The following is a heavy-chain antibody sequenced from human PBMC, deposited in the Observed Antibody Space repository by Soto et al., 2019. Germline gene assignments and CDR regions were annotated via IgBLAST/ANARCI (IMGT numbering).Heavy chain of an antibody. CDR1: GYSFTSYW. CDR3: VRIAPRRDGYTAGGMAV. D-gene: IGHD5-12*01. CDR2: IYPGDSDT. Sequence: GASLKISCKGSGYSFTSYWIGWVRQIPGKGLEWMGIIYPGDSDTRCSPSFRGEVTSSDDKSISTAYLQWRSLKAAETAMYYCVRIAPRRDGYTAGGMAVWGQGTTVTVSS. J-gene: IGHJ6*02. V-gene: IGHV5-51*01.